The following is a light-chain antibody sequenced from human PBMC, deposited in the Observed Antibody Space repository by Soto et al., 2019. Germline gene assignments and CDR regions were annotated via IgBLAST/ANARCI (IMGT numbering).Light chain of an antibody. V-gene: IGLV2-8*01. Sequence: QSALTQPPSASGSPGQSVTISCTGTSSDVGAYNLVSWHQQHPGKAPKLMIHQVSKRPSGVPDRFSGSKSGNTASLTVSGLQADDEADYYCSSYAGSNNYVFGTGTKVTVL. CDR1: SSDVGAYNL. CDR2: QVS. CDR3: SSYAGSNNYV. J-gene: IGLJ1*01.